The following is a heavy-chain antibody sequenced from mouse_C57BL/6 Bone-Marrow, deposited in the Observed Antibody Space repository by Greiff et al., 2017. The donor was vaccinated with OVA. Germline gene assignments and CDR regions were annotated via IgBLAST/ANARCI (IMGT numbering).Heavy chain of an antibody. D-gene: IGHD1-1*01. CDR3: ARGGLGTVVGDY. CDR1: GYAFSSSW. V-gene: IGHV1-82*01. CDR2: IYPGDGDT. J-gene: IGHJ2*01. Sequence: VHLVESGPELVKPGASVKISCKASGYAFSSSWMNWVKQRPGKGLEWIGRIYPGDGDTNYNGKFKGKATLTADKSSSTAYMQLSSLTSEDSAVYFCARGGLGTVVGDYWGQGTTLTVSS.